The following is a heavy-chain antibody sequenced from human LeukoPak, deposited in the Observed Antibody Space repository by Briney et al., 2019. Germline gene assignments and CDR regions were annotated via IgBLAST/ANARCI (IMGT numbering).Heavy chain of an antibody. CDR1: GFTFSSYG. V-gene: IGHV3-23*01. CDR3: ADYRKPQGLDY. CDR2: IDASGSDT. Sequence: GGSLRLSCAASGFTFSSYGMHWVRQAPGQGLEWVSAIDASGSDTYYTDSVKGRFTISRDNSKNTVYLQMNSLRVEDTAVYYCADYRKPQGLDYWGQGTLVTVSS. D-gene: IGHD1-14*01. J-gene: IGHJ4*02.